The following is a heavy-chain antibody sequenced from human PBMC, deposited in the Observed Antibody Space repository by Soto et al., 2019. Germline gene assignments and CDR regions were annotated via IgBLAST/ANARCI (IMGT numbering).Heavy chain of an antibody. CDR2: IYYSGST. J-gene: IGHJ4*02. D-gene: IGHD2-15*01. CDR1: GGSISSGDYY. Sequence: SETLSLTCTVSGGSISSGDYYWSWIRQPPGKGLEWIGYIYYSGSTYYNPSLKSRATISVDTSKNQFSLKLSSVTAADTAVYYCARGTWWYLDYWGQGTLVTVSS. CDR3: ARGTWWYLDY. V-gene: IGHV4-30-4*01.